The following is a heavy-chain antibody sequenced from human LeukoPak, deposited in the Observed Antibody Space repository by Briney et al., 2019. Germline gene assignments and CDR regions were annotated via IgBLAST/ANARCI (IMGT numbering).Heavy chain of an antibody. D-gene: IGHD2/OR15-2a*01. J-gene: IGHJ6*03. Sequence: ASVKDSCKASGYTFTGYYMHWVRQAPGQGLEWMGWINPNSGGTNYAQKFQGRVTMTRDTSISTAYMELSRLRSDDTAVYYCARARREFDYYYYMDVWGKGTTVTISS. V-gene: IGHV1-2*02. CDR2: INPNSGGT. CDR1: GYTFTGYY. CDR3: ARARREFDYYYYMDV.